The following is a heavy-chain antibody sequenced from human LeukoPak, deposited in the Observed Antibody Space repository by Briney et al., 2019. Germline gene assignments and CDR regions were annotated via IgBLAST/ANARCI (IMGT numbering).Heavy chain of an antibody. Sequence: GSLRLSCAASGFTFSSYAMSWIRQPPGKGLEWIGEINHSGSTNYNPSLKSRVTISVDTSKNQFSLKLSSVTAADTAVYYCARGSHSSSWYAYRYWGQGTLVTVSS. V-gene: IGHV4-34*01. D-gene: IGHD6-13*01. CDR2: INHSGST. CDR3: ARGSHSSSWYAYRY. CDR1: GFTFSSYA. J-gene: IGHJ4*02.